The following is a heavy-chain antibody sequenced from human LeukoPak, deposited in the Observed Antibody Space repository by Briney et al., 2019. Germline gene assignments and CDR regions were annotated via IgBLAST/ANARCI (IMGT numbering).Heavy chain of an antibody. CDR1: SGSISGYY. V-gene: IGHV4-59*08. J-gene: IGHJ5*02. CDR2: MYYSGST. Sequence: PSETLSLTFTVSSGSISGYYWSWIRQPPGKGLEWIGYMYYSGSTSYNPSLKSRVTISVDTSKNQVSLRLSSVTAVDTAFYYCARQGNNYNTGRHNWFDPWGQGILVTVSS. D-gene: IGHD3-22*01. CDR3: ARQGNNYNTGRHNWFDP.